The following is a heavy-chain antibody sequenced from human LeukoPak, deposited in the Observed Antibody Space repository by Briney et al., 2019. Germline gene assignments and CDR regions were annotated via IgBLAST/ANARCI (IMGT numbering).Heavy chain of an antibody. CDR1: GFTFSSYW. CDR2: IKQDGSEK. CDR3: AREYSGYEWGYFDY. D-gene: IGHD5-12*01. V-gene: IGHV3-7*01. J-gene: IGHJ4*02. Sequence: GGSLRLSCAASGFTFSSYWMSWVRQAPGKGLEWVANIKQDGSEKYYVDSVKGRFTISRDNAKNSLYLQMNSLRAEDTAVYYCAREYSGYEWGYFDYWGQGTLVTVSS.